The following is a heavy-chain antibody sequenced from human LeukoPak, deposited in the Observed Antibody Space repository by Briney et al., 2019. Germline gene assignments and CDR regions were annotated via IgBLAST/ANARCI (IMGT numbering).Heavy chain of an antibody. J-gene: IGHJ4*02. CDR3: ARGSVGRFLLSDYYFDY. Sequence: PGGSLRLSCAASGFTFSSYWMSWVRQAPGKGLEWVANIKQDGSEKYYVDSVKGRFTISRDNAKNSLYLQMNSLRAEDTAVYYCARGSVGRFLLSDYYFDYWGQGTLVTVSS. CDR1: GFTFSSYW. D-gene: IGHD3-3*01. CDR2: IKQDGSEK. V-gene: IGHV3-7*01.